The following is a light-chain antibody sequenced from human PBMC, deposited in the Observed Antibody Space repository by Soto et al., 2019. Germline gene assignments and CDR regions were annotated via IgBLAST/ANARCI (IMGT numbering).Light chain of an antibody. CDR3: QQYTSYSRT. CDR2: KAS. J-gene: IGKJ1*01. Sequence: DIQMTQSPSTLSASVGDRVTITCRASQSIITSLAWYQQKPGKAPKLLIYKASSLQSVVPSRFSGSGSGTEFTLTISSLQPDDFATYYCQQYTSYSRTFGQGTKVEIK. CDR1: QSIITS. V-gene: IGKV1-5*03.